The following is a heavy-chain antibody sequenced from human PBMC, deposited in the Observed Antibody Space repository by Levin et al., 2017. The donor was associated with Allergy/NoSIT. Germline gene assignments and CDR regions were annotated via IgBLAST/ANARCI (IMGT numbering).Heavy chain of an antibody. V-gene: IGHV5-51*01. D-gene: IGHD3/OR15-3a*01. CDR3: ARWRTGYPQYYFDY. J-gene: IGHJ4*02. CDR1: EYIFTRYW. Sequence: PGGSLRLSCKASEYIFTRYWIGWVRQMPGKGLEWMGSIYPGDSDITYGPSFQGQVTISADKSLSTEHLQWSSLKASDTAMYYCARWRTGYPQYYFDYWGQGTLLTVSS. CDR2: IYPGDSDI.